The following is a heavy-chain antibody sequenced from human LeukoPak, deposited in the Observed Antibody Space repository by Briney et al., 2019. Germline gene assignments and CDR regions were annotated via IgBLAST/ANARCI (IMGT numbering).Heavy chain of an antibody. CDR1: GYSFTSYW. Sequence: GESLKISCKGSGYSFTSYWIGWVRQMPGKGLEWMGIIYPGDSDTRYSPSFQGQVTISANKSISTAYLQWSSLKASDTAMYYCARASSRAYYYYYGMDVWGQGTTVTVSS. CDR3: ARASSRAYYYYYGMDV. D-gene: IGHD3-10*01. V-gene: IGHV5-51*01. CDR2: IYPGDSDT. J-gene: IGHJ6*02.